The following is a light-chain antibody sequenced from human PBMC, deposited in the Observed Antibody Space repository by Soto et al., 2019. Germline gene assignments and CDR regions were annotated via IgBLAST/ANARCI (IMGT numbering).Light chain of an antibody. CDR3: QQYNNWPYT. CDR1: QSVSSN. Sequence: EIVMTQSPATLSVSPGERATLSCRARQSVSSNLAWYQKKPGQAPRLLIYGASTRATGIPARFSGSGSGTEFTLTISSLQSEDFAVYYWQQYNNWPYTFGQGTKLEIK. CDR2: GAS. J-gene: IGKJ2*01. V-gene: IGKV3-15*01.